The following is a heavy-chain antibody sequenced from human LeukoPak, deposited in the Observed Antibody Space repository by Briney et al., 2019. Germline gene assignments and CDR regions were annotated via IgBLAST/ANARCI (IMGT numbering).Heavy chain of an antibody. D-gene: IGHD5-12*01. CDR3: AKEGGIGGRGYSGYDYRGFPVREKTRKTPYDSSWPDSFDY. CDR1: GFTFSSYG. CDR2: ISGSGGST. J-gene: IGHJ4*02. V-gene: IGHV3-23*01. Sequence: GGSLRLSCAASGFTFSSYGMSWVRQAPGKGLEWVSAISGSGGSTYYADSVKGRFTISRDNSKNTLYLQMNSLRAEDTAVYYCAKEGGIGGRGYSGYDYRGFPVREKTRKTPYDSSWPDSFDYWGQGTLVTVSS.